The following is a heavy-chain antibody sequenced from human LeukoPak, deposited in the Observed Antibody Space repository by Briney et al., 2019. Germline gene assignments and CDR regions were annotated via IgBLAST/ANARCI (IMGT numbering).Heavy chain of an antibody. CDR2: IRSDGSNK. CDR1: GFSFSSYG. D-gene: IGHD2-2*01. V-gene: IGHV3-30*02. CDR3: AKDWAIAGSYYCMDV. Sequence: GGSLRLSCAGSGFSFSSYGMHWVRQAPGKGLEWMAFIRSDGSNKYYADSVKGRFTISRDNSKNTLYLQMNSLRAEDTAVYYCAKDWAIAGSYYCMDVWGKGTTVTISS. J-gene: IGHJ6*03.